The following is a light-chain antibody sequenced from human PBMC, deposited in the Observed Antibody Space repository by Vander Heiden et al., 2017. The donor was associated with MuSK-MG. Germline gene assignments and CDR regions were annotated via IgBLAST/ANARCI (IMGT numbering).Light chain of an antibody. J-gene: IGLJ1*01. CDR2: EVS. CDR1: SSDVGGYNY. Sequence: QSALTQPPSASGSPGQSVTISCTGTSSDVGGYNYVSWYQQHPGKAPKLMIYEVSKRPSGVPDCFSGSKSGNTASLTVSGLQAEDEADYYCGSHAGSSNYVFGTGTKVTVL. CDR3: GSHAGSSNYV. V-gene: IGLV2-8*01.